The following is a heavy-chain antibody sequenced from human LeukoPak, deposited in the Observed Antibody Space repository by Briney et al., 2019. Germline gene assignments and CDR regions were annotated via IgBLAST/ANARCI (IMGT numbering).Heavy chain of an antibody. V-gene: IGHV1-2*02. Sequence: ASVKVSCKASGYTFTGYYMHWVRQAPGQGLEWMGWINPNSGGTNCAQKFQGRVTMTRDTSISTAYMELSRLRSDDTAVYYCARATDSSGYFLDYWGQGTLVTVSS. CDR1: GYTFTGYY. D-gene: IGHD3-22*01. J-gene: IGHJ4*02. CDR3: ARATDSSGYFLDY. CDR2: INPNSGGT.